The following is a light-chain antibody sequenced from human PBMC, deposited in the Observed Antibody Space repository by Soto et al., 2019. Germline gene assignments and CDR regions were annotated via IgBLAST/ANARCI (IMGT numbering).Light chain of an antibody. Sequence: EIVVTQSPATLSLSPGERATISCRTSQSVGSYLAWYQKKPGQAPRLLIYDASNRATGIPARFSGSGSGRDFTLTISSLEPEDFAVYYCQQRSNWPPLTFGGGTKVEIK. V-gene: IGKV3-11*02. J-gene: IGKJ4*01. CDR3: QQRSNWPPLT. CDR2: DAS. CDR1: QSVGSY.